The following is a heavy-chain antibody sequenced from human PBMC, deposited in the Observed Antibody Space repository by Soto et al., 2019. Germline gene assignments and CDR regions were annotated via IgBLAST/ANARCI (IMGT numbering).Heavy chain of an antibody. D-gene: IGHD3-3*01. CDR1: GGSISSYY. CDR2: IYYSGST. Sequence: SETLSLTCTVSGGSISSYYWSWIRQPPGKGLEWIGYIYYSGSTNYNPSLKSRGTISVDTSKNQFSLKLGSVTAADTAVYYCARHSRFLLRRSNYYMDVWGKGTTVTVSS. J-gene: IGHJ6*03. V-gene: IGHV4-59*08. CDR3: ARHSRFLLRRSNYYMDV.